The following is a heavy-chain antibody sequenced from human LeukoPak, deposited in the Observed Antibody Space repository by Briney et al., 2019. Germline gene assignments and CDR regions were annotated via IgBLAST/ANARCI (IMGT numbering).Heavy chain of an antibody. CDR3: AKDLSWLGLDS. V-gene: IGHV3-23*01. Sequence: PGGSLRLSCAASGFTFSSYSMNWVRQAPGKGLEWVSGIGPTGDRKYYADSVKGRFTISRDNSKNTLWLQMNSLRAEDTALYYCAKDLSWLGLDSWGQGTPVTVSS. CDR2: IGPTGDRK. J-gene: IGHJ4*02. D-gene: IGHD6-19*01. CDR1: GFTFSSYS.